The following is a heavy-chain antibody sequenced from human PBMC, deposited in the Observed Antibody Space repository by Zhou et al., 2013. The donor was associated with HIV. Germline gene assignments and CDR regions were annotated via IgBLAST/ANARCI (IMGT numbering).Heavy chain of an antibody. V-gene: IGHV1-18*01. D-gene: IGHD7-27*01. CDR1: GYIFNQYG. J-gene: IGHJ4*02. CDR2: VRPYNGDT. CDR3: ARGPTGGRSYLDF. Sequence: QVQLVQSGAEVKKPGASVRVSCKVSGYIFNQYGLHWVRQAPGQRPEWMGWVRPYNGDTNYSEKFQGRVTMKKDTNTNTAYLELRSLTSDDTALYFCARGPTGGRSYLDFWGQGTQVYVSS.